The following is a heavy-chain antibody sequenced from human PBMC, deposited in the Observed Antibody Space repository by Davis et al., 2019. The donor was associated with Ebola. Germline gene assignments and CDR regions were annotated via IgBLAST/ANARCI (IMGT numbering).Heavy chain of an antibody. CDR1: GFTFSRSW. D-gene: IGHD6-25*01. Sequence: PGGSLRLSCVASGFTFSRSWIHWVRQAPGKGLVWVSIIKSDGSITRYADSVKGRFTISRDNAKNSLYLHINSLRAEDTAVYYCAKDSGWQMSPWGQGTLVTVSS. J-gene: IGHJ5*02. CDR2: IKSDGSIT. CDR3: AKDSGWQMSP. V-gene: IGHV3-74*01.